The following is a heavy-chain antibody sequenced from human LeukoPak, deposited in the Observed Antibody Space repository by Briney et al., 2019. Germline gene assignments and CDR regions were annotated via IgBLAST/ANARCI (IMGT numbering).Heavy chain of an antibody. J-gene: IGHJ4*02. CDR1: GYTFTSYY. CDR2: INPSGGST. CDR3: ARGASIAYCGGDCYSSDY. Sequence: ASVNVSCKASGYTFTSYYMHWVRQAPGQGLEWMGLINPSGGSTSYAQKFQGRVTMTRDTSTSTVYMELSSLRSEDTAVYYCARGASIAYCGGDCYSSDYWGQGTLVTVSS. D-gene: IGHD2-21*02. V-gene: IGHV1-46*01.